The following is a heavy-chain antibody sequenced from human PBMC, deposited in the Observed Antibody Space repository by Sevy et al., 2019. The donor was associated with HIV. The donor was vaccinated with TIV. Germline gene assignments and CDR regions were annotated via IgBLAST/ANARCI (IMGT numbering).Heavy chain of an antibody. Sequence: ASVKVSCKASGGTFSSYAISWVRQAPGQGLEWMGGIIPIFGTANYAQTFQGRVTITADESTSTAYMELSSLRSEDTAVYYCARDRDGWSDDAFDIWGQGTMVTVSS. V-gene: IGHV1-69*13. D-gene: IGHD6-19*01. CDR1: GGTFSSYA. CDR2: IIPIFGTA. J-gene: IGHJ3*02. CDR3: ARDRDGWSDDAFDI.